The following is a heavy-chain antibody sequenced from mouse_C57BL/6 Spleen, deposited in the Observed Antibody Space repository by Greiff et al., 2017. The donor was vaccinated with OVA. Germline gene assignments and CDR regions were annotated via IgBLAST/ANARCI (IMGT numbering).Heavy chain of an antibody. Sequence: EVKLMESGPGLVKPSQSLSLTCSVTGYSITSGYYWNWIRQFPGNKLEWMGYISYDGSNNYNPSLKNRISITRDTSKNQFFLKLNSVTTEDTATYYCAGYYGSADYWGQGTTLTVSS. V-gene: IGHV3-6*01. CDR3: AGYYGSADY. J-gene: IGHJ2*01. CDR2: ISYDGSN. D-gene: IGHD1-1*01. CDR1: GYSITSGYY.